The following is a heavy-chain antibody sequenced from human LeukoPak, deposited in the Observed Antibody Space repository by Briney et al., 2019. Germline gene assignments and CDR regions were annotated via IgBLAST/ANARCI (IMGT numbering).Heavy chain of an antibody. J-gene: IGHJ4*02. CDR2: ISPYNGNT. Sequence: VSVKVSCKASGYTFTNYGLSWMRQAPGQGLEWMGWISPYNGNTNYAQKLQGRVTLTTDTSTNTAYMELRSLRSDDTAVYFCASRSGTYPYYFDYWGQGTLVAVSS. V-gene: IGHV1-18*01. D-gene: IGHD1-26*01. CDR1: GYTFTNYG. CDR3: ASRSGTYPYYFDY.